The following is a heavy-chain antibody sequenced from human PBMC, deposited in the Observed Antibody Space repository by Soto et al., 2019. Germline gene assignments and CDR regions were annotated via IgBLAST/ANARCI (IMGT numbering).Heavy chain of an antibody. V-gene: IGHV4-4*02. D-gene: IGHD6-13*01. CDR2: IYHSGST. J-gene: IGHJ6*02. CDR1: GGSISSSNW. Sequence: SETLSLTCAVSGGSISSSNWWSWVRQPPGKGLEWIGEIYHSGSTSYNPSLKSRVTISVDKSKNQFSLKLSSVTAADTAVYYCASPGIAAAGTPSIYYGMDVWGQGTTVTVSS. CDR3: ASPGIAAAGTPSIYYGMDV.